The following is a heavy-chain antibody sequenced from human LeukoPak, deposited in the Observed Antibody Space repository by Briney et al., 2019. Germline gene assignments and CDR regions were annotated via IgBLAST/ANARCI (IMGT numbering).Heavy chain of an antibody. J-gene: IGHJ4*02. CDR1: GYTFTGHY. D-gene: IGHD1-26*01. CDR3: ARGYALYSGRYIDFDY. CDR2: INPNNGGT. V-gene: IGHV1-2*02. Sequence: ASVKVSCKASGYTFTGHYMHWVRQAPGQGLEWMGWINPNNGGTNYAQKFQGRVTMTRDTSISTAYMELSRLRSDDTAVYYCARGYALYSGRYIDFDYWGQGTLVTVSS.